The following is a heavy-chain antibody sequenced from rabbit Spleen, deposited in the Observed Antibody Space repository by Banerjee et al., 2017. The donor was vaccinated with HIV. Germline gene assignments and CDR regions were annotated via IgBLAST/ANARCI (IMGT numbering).Heavy chain of an antibody. CDR2: IYGGTSGNT. CDR1: GFSFSGGY. D-gene: IGHD2-1*01. CDR3: ARGADYGVWNL. Sequence: QSLVESGGGLVQPEGSLTLTCTASGFSFSGGYMCWVRQAPGKGLEWIACIYGGTSGNTYYASWAKGRFTISKTSSTTVTLEMTSLTVADTATYFCARGADYGVWNLWGQGTLVTVS. J-gene: IGHJ4*01. V-gene: IGHV1S40*01.